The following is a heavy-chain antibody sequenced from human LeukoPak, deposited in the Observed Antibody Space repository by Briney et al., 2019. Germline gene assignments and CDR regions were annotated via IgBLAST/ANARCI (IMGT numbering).Heavy chain of an antibody. CDR3: ARAILPYVVVVVARGNLFDP. CDR2: INSDGSST. D-gene: IGHD2-15*01. Sequence: VGSLRLSRAASGFTFSGYWMHWVRQAPGKGLVWVSRINSDGSSTSYADSVKGRFTISRDSAKNTLCLQMNSLRAEDTAVYYCARAILPYVVVVVARGNLFDPWGQGTLVTVSS. V-gene: IGHV3-74*01. J-gene: IGHJ5*02. CDR1: GFTFSGYW.